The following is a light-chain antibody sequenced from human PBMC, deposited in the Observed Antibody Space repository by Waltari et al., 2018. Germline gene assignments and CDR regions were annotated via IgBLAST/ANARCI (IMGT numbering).Light chain of an antibody. CDR2: HTS. CDR1: QPVATN. J-gene: IGKJ3*01. Sequence: EIVMTQSPATLSVSPGDRATLSCRASQPVATNLAWYQQKPGQAPRLLIYHTSNRATGIPVRFSGSGSGTEFTLTISSLQSEDFALYVCQQYNNWPGTFGPGTKVDF. CDR3: QQYNNWPGT. V-gene: IGKV3-15*01.